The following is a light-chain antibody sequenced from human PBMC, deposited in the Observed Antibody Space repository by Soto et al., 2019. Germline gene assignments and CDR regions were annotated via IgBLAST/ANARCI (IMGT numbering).Light chain of an antibody. J-gene: IGKJ5*01. CDR2: DAS. CDR1: QSVSSY. V-gene: IGKV3-11*01. Sequence: EVVTTQSPATLSLSPGERATLSCRASQSVSSYLAWYQQKPGQAPRLLIYDASNRATGIPARFSGSGSGTDFTLTISSLEPEDFAVYYCQQRLNWQVTFGQGTRLEIK. CDR3: QQRLNWQVT.